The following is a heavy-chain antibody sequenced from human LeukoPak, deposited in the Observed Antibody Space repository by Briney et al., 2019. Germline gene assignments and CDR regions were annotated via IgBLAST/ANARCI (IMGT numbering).Heavy chain of an antibody. CDR1: GYSFTSYW. CDR2: IYPGDSDT. J-gene: IGHJ4*02. D-gene: IGHD3-22*01. Sequence: GESLKISCKGSGYSFTSYWIGWVRQMPGKGLEWMGIIYPGDSDTRYSPSFQGQVTIPADKSISTAYLQWSSLKASDTAMYYCARPKFQNYYDGSGYGFDYWGQGTLVTVSS. CDR3: ARPKFQNYYDGSGYGFDY. V-gene: IGHV5-51*01.